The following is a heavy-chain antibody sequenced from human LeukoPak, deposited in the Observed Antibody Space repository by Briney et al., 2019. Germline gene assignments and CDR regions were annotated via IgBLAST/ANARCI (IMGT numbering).Heavy chain of an antibody. D-gene: IGHD4-17*01. CDR3: AREPTVTTFGY. Sequence: GGSQRLSCAASGFTFSIHDMNWIRQTPGKGLEWASSISSTSSYRYYADSVKGRFTISRDNAKNSVYLQMNSLRAEDTAVYYCAREPTVTTFGYWGQGTLVTVSS. CDR1: GFTFSIHD. J-gene: IGHJ4*02. V-gene: IGHV3-21*01. CDR2: ISSTSSYR.